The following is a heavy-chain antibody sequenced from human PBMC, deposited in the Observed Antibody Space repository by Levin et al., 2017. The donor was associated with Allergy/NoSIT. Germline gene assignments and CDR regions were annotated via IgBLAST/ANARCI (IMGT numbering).Heavy chain of an antibody. Sequence: GGSLRLSCAASGFTFSSYGMHWVRQAPGKGLEWVAVISYDGSNKYYADSVKGRFTISRDNSKNTLYLQMNSLRAEDTAVYYCAKTGLLTINWFDPWGQGTLVTVSS. J-gene: IGHJ5*02. CDR3: AKTGLLTINWFDP. V-gene: IGHV3-30*18. CDR1: GFTFSSYG. D-gene: IGHD2-21*02. CDR2: ISYDGSNK.